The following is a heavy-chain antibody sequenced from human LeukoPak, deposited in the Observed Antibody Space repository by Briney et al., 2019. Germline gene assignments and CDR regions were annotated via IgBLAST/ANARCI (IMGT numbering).Heavy chain of an antibody. Sequence: LSGGSLRLSCAASGFTFSSYAMSWVRQTPGKGLEWVSAISGSGGNTYYADSVKGRFTISRDNSKNTLYLQMNSLRAGDTAVYYCAKDGAHYDILTGYSDWFDPWGQGTLVTVSS. D-gene: IGHD3-9*01. CDR2: ISGSGGNT. CDR3: AKDGAHYDILTGYSDWFDP. V-gene: IGHV3-23*01. CDR1: GFTFSSYA. J-gene: IGHJ5*02.